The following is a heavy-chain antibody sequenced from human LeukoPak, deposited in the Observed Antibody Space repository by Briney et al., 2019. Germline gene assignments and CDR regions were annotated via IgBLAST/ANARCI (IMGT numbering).Heavy chain of an antibody. D-gene: IGHD2-15*01. CDR2: ISTDGYTT. CDR3: VVSGSPGY. J-gene: IGHJ4*02. Sequence: GGSLRLSCAASGLAFSAYKMHWVRQAPRKGLVWVSRISTDGYTTDYADFVQGRFTASRDNTKNTWSLEMNSLRAEDTAVYYCVVSGSPGYWGQGTLVTVSS. V-gene: IGHV3-74*01. CDR1: GLAFSAYK.